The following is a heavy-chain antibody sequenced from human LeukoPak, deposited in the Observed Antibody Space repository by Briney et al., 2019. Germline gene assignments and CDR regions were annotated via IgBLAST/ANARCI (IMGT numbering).Heavy chain of an antibody. CDR3: ARYYDFWSGRGYYYYGMDV. CDR2: IYYSGST. Sequence: PSEALSLTCTVSGGSINNYYWNWIRQPPGKGLEWIGHIYYSGSTNYNPSLKSRVTIAVDTSKKQFSLKLSSVIVADTAVYYCARYYDFWSGRGYYYYGMDVWGQGTTVTVSS. CDR1: GGSINNYY. J-gene: IGHJ6*02. D-gene: IGHD3-3*01. V-gene: IGHV4-59*01.